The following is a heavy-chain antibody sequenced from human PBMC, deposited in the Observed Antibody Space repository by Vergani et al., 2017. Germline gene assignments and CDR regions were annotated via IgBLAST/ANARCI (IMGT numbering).Heavy chain of an antibody. CDR1: GFTFSSYW. CDR3: ARDKGFEYNWNYVGRSDWFDP. Sequence: EVQLVESGGGLVQPGGSLRLSCAASGFTFSSYWMSWVRQAPGKGLEWVANIKQDGSEKYYVDSVKGRFTISRDNAKNSLYLQMNSLRAEDTAVYYCARDKGFEYNWNYVGRSDWFDPCGQGTLVTVSS. J-gene: IGHJ5*02. CDR2: IKQDGSEK. D-gene: IGHD1-7*01. V-gene: IGHV3-7*03.